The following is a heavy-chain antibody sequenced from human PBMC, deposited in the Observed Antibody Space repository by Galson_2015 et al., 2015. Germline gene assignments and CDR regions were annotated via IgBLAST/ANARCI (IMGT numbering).Heavy chain of an antibody. CDR2: ISSEGSNK. CDR3: AREARIYACDI. J-gene: IGHJ3*02. CDR1: GFTFSSYT. V-gene: IGHV3-30*01. D-gene: IGHD2-15*01. Sequence: SLRLSCAASGFTFSSYTMHWVRQAPGKGLEWVAAISSEGSNKYYVDSAKGRFTISRDNSKSTLYLQMNAVRAEDTAVYYCAREARIYACDIWGQGTMVTVS.